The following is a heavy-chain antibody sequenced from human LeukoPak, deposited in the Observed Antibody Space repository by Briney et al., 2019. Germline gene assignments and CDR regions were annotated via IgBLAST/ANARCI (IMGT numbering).Heavy chain of an antibody. CDR2: ISSSSSAI. CDR1: GFTFSSYS. D-gene: IGHD3-10*01. J-gene: IGHJ4*02. V-gene: IGHV3-48*01. CDR3: ARPSQNYYGSGTYFDY. Sequence: PGGSLRLSCAASGFTFSSYSMNWVRQAPGKGLEWVSYISSSSSAIYYADSVKGRFTISRDNAKNSLYLQMNSLRAEDTAVHYCARPSQNYYGSGTYFDYWGQGTLVTVSS.